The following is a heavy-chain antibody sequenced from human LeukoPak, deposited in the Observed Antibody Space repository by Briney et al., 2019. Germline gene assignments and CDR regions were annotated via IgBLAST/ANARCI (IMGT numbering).Heavy chain of an antibody. D-gene: IGHD6-19*01. CDR2: IKQDGSEK. J-gene: IGHJ6*04. Sequence: PGGSLRLSCAASGFTFSSYWMSWVRQAPGKGLEWVANIKQDGSEKYYVDSVKGRFTISRDNAKNSLYLQMNSLRAEDTAVYYCARVILSSGWGDFYYYYYGMDVWGKGTTVTVSS. CDR3: ARVILSSGWGDFYYYYYGMDV. CDR1: GFTFSSYW. V-gene: IGHV3-7*01.